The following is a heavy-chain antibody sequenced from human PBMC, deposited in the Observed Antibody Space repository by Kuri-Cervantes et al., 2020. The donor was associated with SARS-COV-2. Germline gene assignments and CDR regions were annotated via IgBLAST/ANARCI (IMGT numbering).Heavy chain of an antibody. CDR3: ARDLRLGKSLDY. Sequence: LSLTCTASGFVFSDYYMTWIRQAPGKGLEWVSNIGPSGTTKYYVDSAKGRFTISRDNAKNSLYLQMSSLRAEDTAVYYCARDLRLGKSLDYWGQGTLVTVSS. V-gene: IGHV3-11*04. D-gene: IGHD7-27*01. CDR2: IGPSGTTK. CDR1: GFVFSDYY. J-gene: IGHJ4*02.